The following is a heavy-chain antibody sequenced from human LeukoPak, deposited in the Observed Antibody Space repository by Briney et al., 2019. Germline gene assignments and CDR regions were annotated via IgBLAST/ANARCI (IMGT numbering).Heavy chain of an antibody. V-gene: IGHV3-21*01. D-gene: IGHD5-18*01. CDR1: GFTFSSYS. CDR3: ARDRLDTAMVWAY. J-gene: IGHJ4*02. CDR2: ISSSSSNI. Sequence: GGSLRLSCAASGFTFSSYSMNWVRQAPGKGLEWVSSISSSSSNIYYADSVKGRFTISRDNAKNSLYLQMNSLRAEDTAVYYCARDRLDTAMVWAYWGQGTLVNVSS.